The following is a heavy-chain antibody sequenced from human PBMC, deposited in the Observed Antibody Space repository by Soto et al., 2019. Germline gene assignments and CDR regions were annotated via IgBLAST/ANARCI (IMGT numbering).Heavy chain of an antibody. Sequence: QVQLVQSGAEVKKPGASVKVSCKASGYTFTGYYLHWVRQAPGQGLEWMGWIKPNSGGTNYAQKLQGRVTMTRDTSISTAYLELSRLRSDDTAVYYCARGRTGTTYYFDYWGQGNLVTVSS. D-gene: IGHD1-1*01. J-gene: IGHJ4*02. CDR1: GYTFTGYY. CDR2: IKPNSGGT. V-gene: IGHV1-2*02. CDR3: ARGRTGTTYYFDY.